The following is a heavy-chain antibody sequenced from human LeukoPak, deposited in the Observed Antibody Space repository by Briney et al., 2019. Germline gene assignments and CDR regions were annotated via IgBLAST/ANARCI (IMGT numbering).Heavy chain of an antibody. CDR1: GGSFSGYY. CDR3: AGAEQQLAPSYY. D-gene: IGHD1-1*01. CDR2: INHSGST. J-gene: IGHJ4*02. V-gene: IGHV4-34*01. Sequence: PSETLSLTCAVYGGSFSGYYWSWIRQPPGEGLEWIGEINHSGSTNYNPSLKSRVAVSVDTSKNQFSLKLTSVTAADTAMYYCAGAEQQLAPSYYWGQGILVTVSS.